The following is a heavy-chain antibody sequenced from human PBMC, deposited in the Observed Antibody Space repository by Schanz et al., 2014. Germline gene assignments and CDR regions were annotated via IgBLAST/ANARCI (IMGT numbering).Heavy chain of an antibody. J-gene: IGHJ4*02. Sequence: QVQLVQSGAEVKKPGASVKVSCKASGYTFTSYYMHWVRQAPGQGLEWMGIINPSGRSTSYAQKFQGRVTMTRDTSTSTVYMELSSLRSEDTAVYYCARDGEAAAGCDYWGQGTLVTVSS. V-gene: IGHV1-46*03. CDR1: GYTFTSYY. CDR3: ARDGEAAAGCDY. CDR2: INPSGRST. D-gene: IGHD6-13*01.